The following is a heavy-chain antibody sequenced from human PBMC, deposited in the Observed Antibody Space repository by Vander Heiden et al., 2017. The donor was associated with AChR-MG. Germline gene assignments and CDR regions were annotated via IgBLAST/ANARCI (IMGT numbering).Heavy chain of an antibody. Sequence: EVQLVESGGGLVQPGGSLRLSCAASGFTFSSYWMSWVRQAPGKGLEWVANIKQDGSEKYYVDSVKGRFTISRDNAKNSLYLQMNSLRAEDTAVYYCAREAVWEQWLGPYYYYGMDVWGQGTTVTVSS. V-gene: IGHV3-7*01. CDR3: AREAVWEQWLGPYYYYGMDV. D-gene: IGHD6-19*01. CDR2: IKQDGSEK. J-gene: IGHJ6*02. CDR1: GFTFSSYW.